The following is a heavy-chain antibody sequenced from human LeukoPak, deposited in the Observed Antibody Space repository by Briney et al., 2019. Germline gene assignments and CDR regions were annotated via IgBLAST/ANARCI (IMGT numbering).Heavy chain of an antibody. Sequence: ASVKVSCKASGYTLTSYYLHWVRQAPGQGLEWMAIINPSGGSTSHAQKFQGRVTMTRDTSASTVYMELSSLRSEDTAVYYCARDRGLYTGSYPIDYWGQGTLVIVSS. D-gene: IGHD1-26*01. CDR2: INPSGGST. CDR1: GYTLTSYY. J-gene: IGHJ4*02. CDR3: ARDRGLYTGSYPIDY. V-gene: IGHV1-46*01.